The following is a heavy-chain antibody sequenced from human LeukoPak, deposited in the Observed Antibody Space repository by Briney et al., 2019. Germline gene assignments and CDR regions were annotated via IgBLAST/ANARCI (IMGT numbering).Heavy chain of an antibody. J-gene: IGHJ6*03. D-gene: IGHD2-2*01. CDR1: GYTFTSHD. Sequence: ASVKVSCKASGYTFTSHDINWVRQATGQGLEWMGWMNPNSGHTGFAEKFQGRVTLTRDTSISTAYMELSGLKSEDTAVYYCARGGGYCDSSSCYFFFYMDVWGKGTTVAVSS. V-gene: IGHV1-8*01. CDR2: MNPNSGHT. CDR3: ARGGGYCDSSSCYFFFYMDV.